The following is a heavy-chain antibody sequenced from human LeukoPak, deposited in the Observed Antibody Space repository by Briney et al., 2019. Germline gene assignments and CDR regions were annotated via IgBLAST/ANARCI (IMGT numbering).Heavy chain of an antibody. J-gene: IGHJ6*02. Sequence: SETLSLTCTVSGGSISSGGYYWSWIRQHPGKGLEWIGYIYYSGSTYYNPSLKSRVTISVDTSKNQFSLKLSSVTAADTAVYYRARDFPYCSSTSCSGMDVWGQGTTVTVSS. CDR1: GGSISSGGYY. D-gene: IGHD2-2*01. V-gene: IGHV4-31*03. CDR3: ARDFPYCSSTSCSGMDV. CDR2: IYYSGST.